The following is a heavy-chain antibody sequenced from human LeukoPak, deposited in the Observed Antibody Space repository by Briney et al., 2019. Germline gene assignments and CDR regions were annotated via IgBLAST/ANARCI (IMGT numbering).Heavy chain of an antibody. CDR3: ATGGFGGVIVTPFPFNY. J-gene: IGHJ4*02. CDR1: GYTLTELS. CDR2: FDPEDGET. Sequence: ASVKVSCKVSGYTLTELSMHWARQAPGKGLEWMGGFDPEDGETIYAQKFQGRVTMTEDTSTDTAYMELSSLRSEDTAVYYCATGGFGGVIVTPFPFNYWGQGTLVTVSS. V-gene: IGHV1-24*01. D-gene: IGHD3-16*02.